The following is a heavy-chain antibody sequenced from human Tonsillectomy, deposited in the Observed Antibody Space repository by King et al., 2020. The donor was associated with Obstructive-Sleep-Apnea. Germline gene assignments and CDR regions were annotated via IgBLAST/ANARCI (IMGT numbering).Heavy chain of an antibody. V-gene: IGHV3-30*04. CDR2: ISYDGSYR. Sequence: VQLVESGGGVVQPGRSLRLSCAASGFTFSSYPMHWVRQAPGKGLEWVVIISYDGSYRYYADSVKGRFIISRDNSKNTVYLQMNSLRVEDTAVYYCARDFDFPLEAYYFDYWGQGTLVTVSS. J-gene: IGHJ4*02. CDR3: ARDFDFPLEAYYFDY. D-gene: IGHD3-9*01. CDR1: GFTFSSYP.